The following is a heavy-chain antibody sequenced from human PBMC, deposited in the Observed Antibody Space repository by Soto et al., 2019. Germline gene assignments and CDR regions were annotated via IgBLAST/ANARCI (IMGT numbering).Heavy chain of an antibody. CDR3: ARARMVRGIIYYYGMDV. D-gene: IGHD3-10*01. J-gene: IGHJ6*02. CDR2: IYYSWST. V-gene: IGHV4-31*03. CDR1: GGSISSDGNY. Sequence: SETLSLTCTVSGGSISSDGNYWSWIRQHPGKGLEWIGYIYYSWSTYYNPSLKSRVTISVDTSKNQFSLKLNSVTAADTAVYYCARARMVRGIIYYYGMDVWGQGTTVTVSS.